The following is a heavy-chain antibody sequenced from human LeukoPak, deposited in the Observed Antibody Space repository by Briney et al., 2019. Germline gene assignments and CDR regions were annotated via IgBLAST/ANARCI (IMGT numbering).Heavy chain of an antibody. V-gene: IGHV3-23*01. Sequence: PGGSLRLSCAASGFTFSSYAMSRVRQAPGKGLEWVSAISGSGGSTYYADSVKGRFTISRDNSKNTLYLQMNSLRAEDTAVYYCAKNYGSGSYRRGFDYWGQGTLVTVSS. D-gene: IGHD3-10*01. CDR1: GFTFSSYA. J-gene: IGHJ4*02. CDR2: ISGSGGST. CDR3: AKNYGSGSYRRGFDY.